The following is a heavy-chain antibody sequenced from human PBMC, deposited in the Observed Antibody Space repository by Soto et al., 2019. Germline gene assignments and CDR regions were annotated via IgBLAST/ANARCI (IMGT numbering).Heavy chain of an antibody. V-gene: IGHV4-34*01. CDR2: INHSGST. CDR1: GGSFSGYY. Sequence: QVQLQQWGAGLLKPSETLSLTCAVYGGSFSGYYWSWIRQPPGKGLEWIGEINHSGSTNYNPSLKSRVTISVDTYKNQFSLKLSSVTAADTAVYYCARGGAGRVVAARPSYYYYMDVWGKGTTVTVSS. D-gene: IGHD6-6*01. J-gene: IGHJ6*03. CDR3: ARGGAGRVVAARPSYYYYMDV.